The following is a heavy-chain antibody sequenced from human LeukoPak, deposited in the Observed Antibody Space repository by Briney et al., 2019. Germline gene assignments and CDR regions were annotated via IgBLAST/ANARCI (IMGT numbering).Heavy chain of an antibody. CDR1: GFTFSTYS. D-gene: IGHD1-26*01. CDR2: ISSSSTYI. Sequence: GGSLRLSCVASGFTFSTYSMNWVRQAPGKGQEWVSFISSSSTYIYNADSVKGRFTISRDDARNSLYLQMNSLRAEDTALYYCAKGGTGNFYNGFDYWGQGILVTVSS. V-gene: IGHV3-21*04. J-gene: IGHJ4*02. CDR3: AKGGTGNFYNGFDY.